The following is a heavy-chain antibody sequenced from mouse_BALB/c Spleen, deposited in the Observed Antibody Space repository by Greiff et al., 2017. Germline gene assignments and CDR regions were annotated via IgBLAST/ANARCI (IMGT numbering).Heavy chain of an antibody. V-gene: IGHV7-3*02. CDR1: GFTFTDYY. J-gene: IGHJ4*01. D-gene: IGHD1-1*01. CDR2: IRNKANGYTT. CDR3: ARAPDYYGTYYYAMDY. Sequence: EVKLMESGGGLVQPGGSLRLSCATSGFTFTDYYMSWVRQPPGKALEWLGFIRNKANGYTTEYSASVKGRFTISRDNSQSILYLQMNTLRAEDSATYYCARAPDYYGTYYYAMDYWGQGTSVTVSS.